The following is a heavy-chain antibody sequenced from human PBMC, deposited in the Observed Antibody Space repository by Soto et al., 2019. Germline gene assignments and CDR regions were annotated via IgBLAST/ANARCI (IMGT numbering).Heavy chain of an antibody. D-gene: IGHD3-16*01. CDR2: INHSGST. J-gene: IGHJ4*02. CDR1: GGSFSGYY. CDR3: ARGRRIWGRPFDY. Sequence: SETLSLTCAVYGGSFSGYYWSWIRQPPGKGLEWIGEINHSGSTNYNPSLKSRVTISVDTSKNQFSLKLSSVTAADTAVYYCARGRRIWGRPFDYWGQGTLVTVSS. V-gene: IGHV4-34*01.